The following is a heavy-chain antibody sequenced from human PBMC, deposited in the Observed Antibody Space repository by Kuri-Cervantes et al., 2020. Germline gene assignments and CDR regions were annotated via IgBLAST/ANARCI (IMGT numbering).Heavy chain of an antibody. J-gene: IGHJ6*02. V-gene: IGHV3-30*03. CDR2: ISYDGSNN. Sequence: GGSLRLSCAASGFTFSSYGMHWVRQAPGKGLEWVAVISYDGSNNYYADSVKGRFTISRDNSKNTLYLQMNSLRAEDTAVYYCAVREPRYYYGMDAWGQGTTVTVSS. CDR3: AVREPRYYYGMDA. CDR1: GFTFSSYG.